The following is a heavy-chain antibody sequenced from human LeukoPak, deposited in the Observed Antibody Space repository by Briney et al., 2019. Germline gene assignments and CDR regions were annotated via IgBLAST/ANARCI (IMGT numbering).Heavy chain of an antibody. CDR3: AKESTHYYDSSGSGAFDI. J-gene: IGHJ3*02. CDR1: GFTFSSYS. CDR2: TRYDGSNK. Sequence: PGGSLRLSCAASGFTFSSYSMNWVRQAPGKGLEWVAFTRYDGSNKYYADSVKGRFTISRDNSKNALYLQMNSLRAEDTAVYYCAKESTHYYDSSGSGAFDIWGQGTMVTVSS. V-gene: IGHV3-30*02. D-gene: IGHD3-22*01.